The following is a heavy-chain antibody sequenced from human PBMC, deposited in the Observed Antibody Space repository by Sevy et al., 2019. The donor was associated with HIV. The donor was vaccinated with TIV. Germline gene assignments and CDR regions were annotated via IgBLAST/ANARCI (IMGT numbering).Heavy chain of an antibody. CDR1: GFTFSSYG. CDR2: IRQNGSEK. V-gene: IGHV3-7*01. J-gene: IGHJ3*02. Sequence: GGSLRLSCAASGFTFSSYGMSWVRQAPGKGLEWVATIRQNGSEKYYVDSVKGRFTISRDNAKNSLYLQMNSLRAEDTAVYYCARDKRKGRFLEWLYTDYAFDIWGQGTMVTVSS. CDR3: ARDKRKGRFLEWLYTDYAFDI. D-gene: IGHD3-3*01.